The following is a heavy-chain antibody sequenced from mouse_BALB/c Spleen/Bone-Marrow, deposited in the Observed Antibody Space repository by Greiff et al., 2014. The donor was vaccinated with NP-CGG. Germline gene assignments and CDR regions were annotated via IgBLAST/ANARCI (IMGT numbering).Heavy chain of an antibody. D-gene: IGHD1-1*01. CDR3: ARRYGSSYNYWYFDV. CDR2: INPNNGGA. CDR1: GYTFTEYT. V-gene: IGHV1-18*01. Sequence: VQLKESGPELVKPGASVKISCKIFGYTFTEYTMHWVKQSHGKSLEWIGGINPNNGGATYNQKFKGKATLTVDKSSSTAYMELRSLTSEDSAVYYCARRYGSSYNYWYFDVWGAGTTVTVSS. J-gene: IGHJ1*01.